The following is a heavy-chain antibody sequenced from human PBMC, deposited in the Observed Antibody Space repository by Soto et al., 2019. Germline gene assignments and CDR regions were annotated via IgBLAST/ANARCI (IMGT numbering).Heavy chain of an antibody. CDR1: GYTSTTYG. J-gene: IGHJ6*02. CDR3: ARGRIVVVPAANPEPYYGMDV. V-gene: IGHV1-18*04. D-gene: IGHD2-2*01. Sequence: ASVKVSCKASGYTSTTYGISWVRQAPGQGLEWVGWISAYNGNTNYAQKLQGRVTMTTDTSTSTAYMELRSLRSDDTAVYYCARGRIVVVPAANPEPYYGMDVWGQGTTVTVSS. CDR2: ISAYNGNT.